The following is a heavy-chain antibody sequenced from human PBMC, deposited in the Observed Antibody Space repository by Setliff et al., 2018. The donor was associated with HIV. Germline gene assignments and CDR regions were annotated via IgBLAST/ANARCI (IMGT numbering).Heavy chain of an antibody. CDR3: AAWGPRYSYAPYFFDS. CDR2: IYYSGSN. Sequence: SETLSLTCAVSGDSIRSNFNYWGWIRQPPGKGLEWLAIIYYSGSNYDNPSLKNRVTISMDTSRNQFSLRLKSVTAADTAIYYCAAWGPRYSYAPYFFDSWGQGTLVTVSS. J-gene: IGHJ4*02. D-gene: IGHD5-18*01. CDR1: GDSIRSNFNY. V-gene: IGHV4-39*07.